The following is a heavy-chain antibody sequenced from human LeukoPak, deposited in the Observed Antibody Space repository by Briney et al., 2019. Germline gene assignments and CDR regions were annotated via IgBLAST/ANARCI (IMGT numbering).Heavy chain of an antibody. CDR3: AREYYDFWSGYYSHYYYGMDV. J-gene: IGHJ6*02. D-gene: IGHD3-3*01. CDR2: MNPNSGNT. CDR1: GYTFTSYD. Sequence: ASVKVSCKASGYTFTSYDINWVRQATGQGLEWMGWMNPNSGNTGYAQKFQGRVTMTRNTSISTAYMELSSLRSDDTAVYYCAREYYDFWSGYYSHYYYGMDVWGQGTTVTVSS. V-gene: IGHV1-8*01.